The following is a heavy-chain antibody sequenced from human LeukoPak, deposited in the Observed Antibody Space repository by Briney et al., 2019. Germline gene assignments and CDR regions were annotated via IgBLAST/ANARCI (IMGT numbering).Heavy chain of an antibody. CDR3: ARESMIARERKFDY. CDR1: GYPLTTYY. CDR2: INPSGGHT. J-gene: IGHJ4*02. V-gene: IGHV1-46*01. Sequence: ASVTVSCKASGYPLTTYYMHWVRQAPGQGLEWVGIINPSGGHTNYAQKFQGRVTMTRDTSTSTVYMKLSSLTSEDTAVYYCARESMIARERKFDYRGQGTLVTVSS. D-gene: IGHD3-22*01.